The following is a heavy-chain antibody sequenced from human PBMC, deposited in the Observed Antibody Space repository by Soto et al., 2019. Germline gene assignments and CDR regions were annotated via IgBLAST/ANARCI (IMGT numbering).Heavy chain of an antibody. CDR2: ISYDGSNK. CDR1: GFTFSSYG. Sequence: GGLLRLSCAASGFTFSSYGMHWVRQAPGKGLEWVAVISYDGSNKYYADSVKGRFTISRDNSKNTLYLQMNSLRAEDTAVYYCAKVGVRGGNDAFDIWGQGTMVTVSS. CDR3: AKVGVRGGNDAFDI. D-gene: IGHD3-3*01. V-gene: IGHV3-30*18. J-gene: IGHJ3*02.